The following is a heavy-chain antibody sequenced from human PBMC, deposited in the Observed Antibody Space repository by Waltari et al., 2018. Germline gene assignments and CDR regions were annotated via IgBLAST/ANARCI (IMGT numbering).Heavy chain of an antibody. V-gene: IGHV1-69*01. J-gene: IGHJ4*02. CDR1: GYTFTSYD. CDR3: ARVVDTALGVSFDY. Sequence: QVQLVQSGAEVKKPGASVKVSCKASGYTFTSYDINWVRQAPGQGLEWMGGIIPIFGTANYAQKFQGRVTITADESTSTAYMELSSLRSEDTAVYYCARVVDTALGVSFDYWGQGTLVTVSS. D-gene: IGHD5-18*01. CDR2: IIPIFGTA.